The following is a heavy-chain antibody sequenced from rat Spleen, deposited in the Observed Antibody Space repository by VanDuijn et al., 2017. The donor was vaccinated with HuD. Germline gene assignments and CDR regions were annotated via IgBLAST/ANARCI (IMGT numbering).Heavy chain of an antibody. Sequence: EVQLQESGPGLVKPSQSLSLTCSVTGYSITSSYRWNWIRKFPGNKLEWMGYINSAGSTNYNPSLKSRISITRDTSKNQFFLQVNSVTTEDTATYYCARFNWEPPYYFDYWGQGVMVTVSS. CDR3: ARFNWEPPYYFDY. CDR2: INSAGST. J-gene: IGHJ2*01. V-gene: IGHV3-3*01. CDR1: GYSITSSYR. D-gene: IGHD5-1*01.